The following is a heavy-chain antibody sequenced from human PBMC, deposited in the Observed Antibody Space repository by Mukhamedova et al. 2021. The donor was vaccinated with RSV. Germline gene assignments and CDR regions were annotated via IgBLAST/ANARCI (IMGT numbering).Heavy chain of an antibody. V-gene: IGHV3-23*01. CDR3: AKATEKNDYSNSFDY. D-gene: IGHD4-11*01. J-gene: IGHJ4*02. Sequence: VRQAPGKGLEWVSSISTGGGRYYADSVKGHFTISRDNSNNMIFLQTNSLRAEDSAIYYCAKATEKNDYSNSFDYLGPGTLVTVSS. CDR2: ISTGGGR.